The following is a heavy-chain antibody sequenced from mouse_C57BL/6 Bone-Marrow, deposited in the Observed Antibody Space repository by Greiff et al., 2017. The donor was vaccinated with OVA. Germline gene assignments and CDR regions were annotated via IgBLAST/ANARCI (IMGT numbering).Heavy chain of an antibody. Sequence: LVESGAELARPGASVKMSCKASGYTFTSYTIHWVKQRPGQGLEWIGYIDTTNDYTNYNQKFKGKATLTADKSSSTAYMQLSSLTSEDSAVYYCTRGYYFDYWGQGTTLTVSS. V-gene: IGHV1-4*01. J-gene: IGHJ2*01. CDR3: TRGYYFDY. CDR2: IDTTNDYT. CDR1: GYTFTSYT.